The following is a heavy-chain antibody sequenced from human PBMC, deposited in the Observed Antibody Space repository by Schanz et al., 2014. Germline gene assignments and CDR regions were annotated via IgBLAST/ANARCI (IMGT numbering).Heavy chain of an antibody. J-gene: IGHJ3*02. CDR3: ARDGAGRAPDAFDI. CDR2: IRQEGSEK. V-gene: IGHV3-7*01. D-gene: IGHD1-26*01. Sequence: EVQLVESGGGLVQPGESLRVSCAASGFTFSNYWMSWVRQAPGKGLEWVANIRQEGSEKYYVDSVKGRFTVSRDDAKNSLYLQMNSLRAEDTAVYYCARDGAGRAPDAFDIWGQGTMVTVSS. CDR1: GFTFSNYW.